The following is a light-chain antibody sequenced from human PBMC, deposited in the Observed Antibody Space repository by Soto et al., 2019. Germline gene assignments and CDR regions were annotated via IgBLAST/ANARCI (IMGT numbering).Light chain of an antibody. Sequence: EIVLTQSPATLSLSPGERATLSCRASQSVSKYLVWYQQKPGQPPRLLIYDSSNRATGIPTRFSGSGSGTDFTLTITSLEPEDFAVYYCQQRSNWPLTFGGGTKVEL. CDR1: QSVSKY. J-gene: IGKJ4*01. V-gene: IGKV3-11*01. CDR3: QQRSNWPLT. CDR2: DSS.